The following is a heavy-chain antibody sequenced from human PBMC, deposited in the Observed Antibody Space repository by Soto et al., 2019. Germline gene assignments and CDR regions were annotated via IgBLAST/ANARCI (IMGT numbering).Heavy chain of an antibody. D-gene: IGHD1-20*01. V-gene: IGHV3-30-3*01. CDR2: ILYDGNNK. Sequence: QVQLVESGGGVVQPGRSLRLSCAASGFPFSSYAMHWVRQAPGKGLEWVAVILYDGNNKYYADSVKGRFTISRDNSKNTLYLQMNSLRAEDTAVYYCGRDGSHNCGIAFDDWGQGTLVTVSS. CDR1: GFPFSSYA. CDR3: GRDGSHNCGIAFDD. J-gene: IGHJ4*02.